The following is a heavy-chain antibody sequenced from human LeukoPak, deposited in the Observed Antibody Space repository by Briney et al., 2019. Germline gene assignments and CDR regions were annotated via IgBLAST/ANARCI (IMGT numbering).Heavy chain of an antibody. CDR1: GYSLTNYW. CDR2: IYLADSDT. J-gene: IGHJ5*02. V-gene: IGHV5-51*01. CDR3: ARATYYDSSGYYLS. D-gene: IGHD3-22*01. Sequence: GESLKISCKGSGYSLTNYWIAWVRQMAGKGLEWMGIIYLADSDTRYSPSFQGHVTISADKSISTAYLQWSSLKASDTAMYYCARATYYDSSGYYLSWGQGTLVTVSS.